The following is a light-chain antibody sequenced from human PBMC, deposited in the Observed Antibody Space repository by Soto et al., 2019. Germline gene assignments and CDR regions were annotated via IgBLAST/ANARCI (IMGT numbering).Light chain of an antibody. V-gene: IGLV2-8*01. CDR3: SSYAGSNNVV. Sequence: QSALTQPPSASGSPGQSVTISCTGTSNDVGNYNYVSWYQQHPGKAPKVMIYEVSRRPSGVPDRFSGSKSGNTASLTVSGLQAVDEADYYCSSYAGSNNVVFGGGTKLTVL. CDR1: SNDVGNYNY. J-gene: IGLJ2*01. CDR2: EVS.